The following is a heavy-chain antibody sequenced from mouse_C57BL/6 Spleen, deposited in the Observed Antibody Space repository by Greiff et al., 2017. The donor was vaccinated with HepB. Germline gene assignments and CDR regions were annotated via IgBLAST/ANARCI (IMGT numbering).Heavy chain of an antibody. Sequence: VQLKQSVAELVRPGASVKLSCTASGFNIKNTYMHWVKQRPEQGLEWIGRIDPANGNTKYAPKFQGKATITADTSSNTAYLQLSSLTSEDTAIYYCANFPYYYGSSYDYWGQGTTLTVSS. D-gene: IGHD1-1*01. CDR2: IDPANGNT. J-gene: IGHJ2*01. CDR1: GFNIKNTY. V-gene: IGHV14-3*01. CDR3: ANFPYYYGSSYDY.